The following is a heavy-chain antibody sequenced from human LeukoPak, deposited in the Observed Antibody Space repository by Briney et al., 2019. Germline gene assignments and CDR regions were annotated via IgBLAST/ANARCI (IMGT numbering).Heavy chain of an antibody. J-gene: IGHJ4*02. V-gene: IGHV3-23*01. CDR2: ISGSGGST. CDR1: GFTFSSYA. D-gene: IGHD3-10*01. Sequence: GGSLRLSCAASGFTFSSYAMSWVRQAPGKGLEWVSSISGSGGSTYYADPVKGRFSISRDNSNNALYLQMNSLRAEDTAVYYCARESGDYAAGNYFDYWGQGTLVTVSS. CDR3: ARESGDYAAGNYFDY.